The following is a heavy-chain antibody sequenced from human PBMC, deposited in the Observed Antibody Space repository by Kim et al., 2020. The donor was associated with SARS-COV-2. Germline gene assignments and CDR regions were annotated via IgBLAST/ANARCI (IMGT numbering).Heavy chain of an antibody. V-gene: IGHV5-51*01. Sequence: RYSPSFQGQVTISADKSISTAYLQWSSLKASDTAMYYCARLIVGANHFDYWGQGTLVTVSS. D-gene: IGHD1-26*01. CDR3: ARLIVGANHFDY. J-gene: IGHJ4*02.